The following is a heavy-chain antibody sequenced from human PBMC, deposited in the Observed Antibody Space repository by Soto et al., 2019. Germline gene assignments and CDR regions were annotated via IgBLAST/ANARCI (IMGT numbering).Heavy chain of an antibody. CDR3: AREPVVPAAMGWFDP. CDR1: GGTFSSYT. Sequence: GASVKVSCKASGGTFSSYTISWVRQAPGQGLEWMGRIIPILGIANYAQKFQGRVTITADKSTSTAYMELSSLRSEDTAVYYCAREPVVPAAMGWFDPWGQGTLVTVSS. D-gene: IGHD2-2*01. V-gene: IGHV1-69*02. J-gene: IGHJ5*02. CDR2: IIPILGIA.